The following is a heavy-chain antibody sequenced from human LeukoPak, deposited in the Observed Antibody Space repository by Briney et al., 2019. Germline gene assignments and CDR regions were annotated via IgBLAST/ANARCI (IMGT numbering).Heavy chain of an antibody. J-gene: IGHJ4*02. V-gene: IGHV3-30*18. D-gene: IGHD6-13*01. CDR1: GFTFSSYG. Sequence: GGSLRLSCAASGFTFSSYGMHWVRQAPGKGLEWVAVISYDGSNKYYADSVKGRFTISRDNSKNTLYLQMNSLRAEDTVVYYCAKDHPSSYSSSSHFDYWGQGTLVTVSS. CDR2: ISYDGSNK. CDR3: AKDHPSSYSSSSHFDY.